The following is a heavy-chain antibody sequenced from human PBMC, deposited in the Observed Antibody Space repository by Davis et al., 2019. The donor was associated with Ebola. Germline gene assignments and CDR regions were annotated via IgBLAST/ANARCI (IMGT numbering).Heavy chain of an antibody. J-gene: IGHJ6*04. V-gene: IGHV3-23*01. CDR1: GFTFSSYA. CDR2: ISGSGGST. CDR3: AKYMVRGVMNYYYGMDV. Sequence: GGSLRLSCAASGFTFSSYAMSWVRQAPGKGLEWVSAISGSGGSTYYADSVKGRFTISRDNSKNTLYLQMNSLRAEDTAVYYCAKYMVRGVMNYYYGMDVWGKGTTVTVSS. D-gene: IGHD3-10*01.